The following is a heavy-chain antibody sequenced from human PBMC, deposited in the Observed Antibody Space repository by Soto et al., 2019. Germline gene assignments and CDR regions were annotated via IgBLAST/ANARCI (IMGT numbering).Heavy chain of an antibody. V-gene: IGHV4-59*01. CDR3: ARVYSSSWYGFDP. D-gene: IGHD6-13*01. Sequence: PSETLSLTCPVSGGSISSYYWSWIRQPPGKGLELIGYLSYSGSNNYNPSLKSRVTISVDTSKNQFSLKLSSVTAADTAVYYCARVYSSSWYGFDPWGQGTLVTVSS. CDR1: GGSISSYY. CDR2: LSYSGSN. J-gene: IGHJ5*02.